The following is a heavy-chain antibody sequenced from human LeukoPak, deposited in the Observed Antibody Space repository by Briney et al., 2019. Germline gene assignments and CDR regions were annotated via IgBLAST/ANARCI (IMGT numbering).Heavy chain of an antibody. D-gene: IGHD3-10*01. V-gene: IGHV4-59*02. J-gene: IGHJ4*02. CDR2: IHDSGIT. CDR3: ARAQGGVVRGVMFDS. Sequence: SETLSLTCTVSSASVSSYYWNCIRQPPGKVLEWIGYIHDSGITNYNPALKSRVTASVDTSKNQFSLMLRSVTAADTAVYYCARAQGGVVRGVMFDSWGQGTLVTVSS. CDR1: SASVSSYY.